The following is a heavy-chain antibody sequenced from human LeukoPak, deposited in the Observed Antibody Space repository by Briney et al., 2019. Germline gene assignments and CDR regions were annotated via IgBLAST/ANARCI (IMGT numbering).Heavy chain of an antibody. D-gene: IGHD4-23*01. CDR1: GFTFSSYS. J-gene: IGHJ4*02. V-gene: IGHV3-48*01. CDR3: ARVHTVVTPFDS. CDR2: ISSPSSTI. Sequence: GGSLRLSCAASGFTFSSYSMNWVRQASGKGLEWVSYISSPSSTIYYADSVKGRFTISRDNAKSSLYLQMNSLRAEDTAVYYCARVHTVVTPFDSWGQGTLVTVSS.